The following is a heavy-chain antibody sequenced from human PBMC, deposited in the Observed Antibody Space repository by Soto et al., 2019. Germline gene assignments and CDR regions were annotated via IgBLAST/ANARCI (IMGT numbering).Heavy chain of an antibody. D-gene: IGHD6-13*01. J-gene: IGHJ4*02. CDR2: IIPILGIA. V-gene: IGHV1-69*08. CDR3: ARESTGIADY. Sequence: QVQLVQSGAEVKKPGSSVKVSCKASGGTFSSYTISWVRQAPGQGLEWMGRIIPILGIANYAQKFQGRVMITADKSTSTAYMELSSLRSEDTAVYYCARESTGIADYWGQGTLVTVSS. CDR1: GGTFSSYT.